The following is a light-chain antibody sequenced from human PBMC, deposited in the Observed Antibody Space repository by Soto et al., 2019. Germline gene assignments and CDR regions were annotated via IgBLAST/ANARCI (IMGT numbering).Light chain of an antibody. CDR1: QSVYSNY. J-gene: IGKJ3*01. Sequence: EIVLTQSPGTLSFSPWERATLTCRASQSVYSNYLAWFQQKPGQAPRLLIYGASNRATGIPDRFSGSGSGTDFTLTISRLEPEDFAVYYCQQYGNAPFTFGPGTKVDIK. CDR3: QQYGNAPFT. CDR2: GAS. V-gene: IGKV3-20*01.